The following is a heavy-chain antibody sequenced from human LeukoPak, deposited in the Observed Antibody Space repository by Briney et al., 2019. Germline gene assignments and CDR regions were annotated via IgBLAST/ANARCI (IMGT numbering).Heavy chain of an antibody. CDR3: AREFRAGGYYYYYMDV. D-gene: IGHD3-10*01. V-gene: IGHV3-20*04. Sequence: GGSLRLSCEASGFTFDDYAMGWVRQAPGKGLEWVSGIKWNGGTTGYGDSVKGRFTISRDNSKNTLYLQMNSLRAEDTAVYYCAREFRAGGYYYYYMDVWGKGTTVTVSS. J-gene: IGHJ6*03. CDR2: IKWNGGTT. CDR1: GFTFDDYA.